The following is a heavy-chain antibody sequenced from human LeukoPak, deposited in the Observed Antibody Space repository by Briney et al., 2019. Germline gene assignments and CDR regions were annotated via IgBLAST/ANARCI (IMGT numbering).Heavy chain of an antibody. V-gene: IGHV3-21*06. CDR3: ARVSGSYYPLDY. CDR2: IDSSGGYM. Sequence: GGSLRLSCEASGFTFNTYSMNWARQAPGKGLEWVPSIDSSGGYMFYADSVKGRFIISRDNAKDSLYLQMNSLRVEDTAVYYCARVSGSYYPLDYWGQGTLVTVSS. J-gene: IGHJ4*02. D-gene: IGHD1-26*01. CDR1: GFTFNTYS.